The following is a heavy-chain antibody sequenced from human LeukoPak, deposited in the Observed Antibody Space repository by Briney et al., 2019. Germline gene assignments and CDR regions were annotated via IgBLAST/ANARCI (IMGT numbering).Heavy chain of an antibody. Sequence: GGSLRLSCAASGFTFSSYSMNWVRQAPGKGLEWVSTISDSDDSTYYADSVKGRFTISRDNSKNTLYLQMNSLRAEDTAVYFCAKPVKIITMIVGYDYWGQGTLVTVSS. D-gene: IGHD3-22*01. CDR1: GFTFSSYS. V-gene: IGHV3-23*01. J-gene: IGHJ4*02. CDR3: AKPVKIITMIVGYDY. CDR2: ISDSDDST.